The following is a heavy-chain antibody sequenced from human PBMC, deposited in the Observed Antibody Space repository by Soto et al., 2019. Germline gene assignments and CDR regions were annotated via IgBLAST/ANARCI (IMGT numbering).Heavy chain of an antibody. CDR3: ARGAVDFSGPDSFDI. CDR2: ISDSGVT. D-gene: IGHD2-15*01. CDR1: GDSIIRSF. J-gene: IGHJ3*02. Sequence: QVQLQESGPRLVKSSETLSLVCSVSGDSIIRSFWGWIRQSPGKGLEYIGYISDSGVTDYDPSLKSRVTISVDTSKTQFALKLTSVTAADTARYYCARGAVDFSGPDSFDIWGQGTMVTVSS. V-gene: IGHV4-59*01.